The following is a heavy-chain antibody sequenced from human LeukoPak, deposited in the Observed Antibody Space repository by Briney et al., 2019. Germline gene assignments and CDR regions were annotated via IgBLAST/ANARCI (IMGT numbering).Heavy chain of an antibody. CDR2: IIPIFGTA. CDR3: ARGPHERSGYPDD. V-gene: IGHV1-69*05. CDR1: GGTFSSYA. Sequence: AASVKVSCKASGGTFSSYAISWVRQAPGQGLEWMGGIIPIFGTANYAQKFQGRVTITTDESTSTAYMELSSLRSDDTAVYYCARGPHERSGYPDDWGQGTLVTVSS. J-gene: IGHJ4*02. D-gene: IGHD3-22*01.